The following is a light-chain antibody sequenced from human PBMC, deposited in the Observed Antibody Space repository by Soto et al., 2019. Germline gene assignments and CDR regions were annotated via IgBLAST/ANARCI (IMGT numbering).Light chain of an antibody. V-gene: IGKV3-15*01. CDR1: QSISNK. CDR3: QQYSSCPPIT. CDR2: GAS. Sequence: TAPTHRPGPVPVCTGERAARSCRPSQSISNKLVWYQQKLGQATRLLIYGASTRATGIPARFSGSGSGTEFPLTISSLQSEDFAVYSCQQYSSCPPITHEQGTRLE. J-gene: IGKJ5*01.